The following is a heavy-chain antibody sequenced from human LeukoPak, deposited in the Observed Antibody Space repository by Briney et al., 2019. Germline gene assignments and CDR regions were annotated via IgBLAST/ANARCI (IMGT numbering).Heavy chain of an antibody. J-gene: IGHJ6*02. V-gene: IGHV3-66*01. CDR2: IYSGGTT. CDR1: GITVSNNY. Sequence: PGGSLRLSCAASGITVSNNYMTWVRQAPGKGLEWVSLIYSGGTTFYADSVKGRLTISRDNSKNTLYLQMNSLRAEDTAVYYCARVSTYESSGYPYYYCAMDVWGQGTTVTVSS. CDR3: ARVSTYESSGYPYYYCAMDV. D-gene: IGHD3-22*01.